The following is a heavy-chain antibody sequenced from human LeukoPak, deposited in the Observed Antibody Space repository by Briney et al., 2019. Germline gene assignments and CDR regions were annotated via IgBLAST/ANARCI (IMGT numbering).Heavy chain of an antibody. CDR2: IYYSGST. V-gene: IGHV4-39*01. CDR3: QSRYLEWLLEY. D-gene: IGHD3-3*01. J-gene: IGHJ4*02. Sequence: SETLSLTCTVSGGSSSSSSYYWGWIRQPPGKGLEWIGSIYYSGSTHYNPSLKSRVTISVDTSKNQFSLRLSSVTAADTAVYYCQSRYLEWLLEYWGQGTLVTVSS. CDR1: GGSSSSSSYY.